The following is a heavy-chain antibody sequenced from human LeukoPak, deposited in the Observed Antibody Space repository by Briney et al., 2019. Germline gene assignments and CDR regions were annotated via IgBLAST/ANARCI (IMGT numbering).Heavy chain of an antibody. CDR3: LAGGGY. V-gene: IGHV3-7*01. D-gene: IGHD3-10*01. CDR1: GLTFRTHW. J-gene: IGHJ4*02. Sequence: GGSLRLSCAASGLTFRTHWMNWVRQAPGKGLEWVANIKPDGSETHYVDSVKGRFTVTRDNAQSSLHLQMDSLRGEDTAVYYCLAGGGYWGQGTLVTVSS. CDR2: IKPDGSET.